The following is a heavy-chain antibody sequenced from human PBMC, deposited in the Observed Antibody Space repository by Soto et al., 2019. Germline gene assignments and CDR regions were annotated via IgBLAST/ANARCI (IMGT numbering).Heavy chain of an antibody. V-gene: IGHV4-59*01. CDR1: GGSIRNVY. CDR2: IFHSGNA. D-gene: IGHD4-4*01. J-gene: IGHJ4*01. Sequence: PSETLSLTCTVSGGSIRNVYWGWIRQAPGKGLEWIGFIFHSGNAKYNPSLKSRVTISVDTSKNQFSLSLDSVTAADTAVYFCARAHDPTRPFDYWGQGTLVTVSS. CDR3: ARAHDPTRPFDY.